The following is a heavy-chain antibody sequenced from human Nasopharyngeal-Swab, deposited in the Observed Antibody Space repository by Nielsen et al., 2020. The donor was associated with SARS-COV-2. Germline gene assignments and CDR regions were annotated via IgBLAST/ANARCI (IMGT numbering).Heavy chain of an antibody. J-gene: IGHJ3*02. CDR1: GYTFTSYH. Sequence: ASVKVSCKASGYTFTSYHMHWVRQAPGQGLEWMGIINPSGGSTSYAQKFQGRVTMTRDTSTSTVYMELSSLRSEDTAVYYCASFYSGYDDAFDIWGQGTMVTVSS. V-gene: IGHV1-46*01. D-gene: IGHD5-12*01. CDR2: INPSGGST. CDR3: ASFYSGYDDAFDI.